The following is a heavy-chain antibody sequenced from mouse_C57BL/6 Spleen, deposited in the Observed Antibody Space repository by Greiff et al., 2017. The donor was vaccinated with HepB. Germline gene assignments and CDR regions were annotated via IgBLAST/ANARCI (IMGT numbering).Heavy chain of an antibody. CDR3: ASEEKPYGSLGAMDY. CDR1: GYTFTGYW. CDR2: ILPGSGST. V-gene: IGHV1-9*01. D-gene: IGHD2-2*01. Sequence: VQLQQSGAELMKPGASVKLSCKATGYTFTGYWIEWVKQRPGHGLEWIGEILPGSGSTNYNEKFKGKATFTADTSSNTAYMQLSSLTTEDSAIYYWASEEKPYGSLGAMDYWGQGTSVTVSS. J-gene: IGHJ4*01.